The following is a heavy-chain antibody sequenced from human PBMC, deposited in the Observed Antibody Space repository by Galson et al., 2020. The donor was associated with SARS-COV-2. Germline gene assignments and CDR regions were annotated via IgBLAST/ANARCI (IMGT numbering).Heavy chain of an antibody. D-gene: IGHD3-9*01. J-gene: IGHJ4*02. Sequence: GGSLRLSCVASGFTFSNYWMHWVRQAPGKGLVWVSRISRDGTNTIYADSVKGRFTISRDNAKNTLYLEMNSLRAEDTAVYYCARDRDDFVTDYHPLCDYWGQGALVTVSS. CDR1: GFTFSNYW. CDR3: ARDRDDFVTDYHPLCDY. V-gene: IGHV3-74*01. CDR2: ISRDGTNT.